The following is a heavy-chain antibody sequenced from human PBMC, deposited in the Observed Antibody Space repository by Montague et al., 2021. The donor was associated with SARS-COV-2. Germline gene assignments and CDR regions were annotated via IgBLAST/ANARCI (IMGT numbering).Heavy chain of an antibody. CDR1: GYSISSGYY. Sequence: SETLSLTCTVSGYSISSGYYWGWIRQPPGKGLEWIGSIYYSGSTYYNPSLKSRVTISVDTSKNQFSLKLSSVTAADTAVYYCARTEIQVWSRRWFDPWGQGTLVAVSS. D-gene: IGHD5-18*01. V-gene: IGHV4-38-2*02. CDR3: ARTEIQVWSRRWFDP. J-gene: IGHJ5*02. CDR2: IYYSGST.